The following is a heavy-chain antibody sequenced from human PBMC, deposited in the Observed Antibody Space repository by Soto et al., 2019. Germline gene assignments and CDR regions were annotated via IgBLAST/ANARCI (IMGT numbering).Heavy chain of an antibody. Sequence: SETLSLTCTVSGGSISSYYWSWIRQPPGKGLEWIGYIYYSGSTNYNPSLKSRVTISVDTSKNQFSLKLTSVTAADTAVYYCAREKVGATIGYYWGQGTLVTVSS. D-gene: IGHD1-26*01. CDR1: GGSISSYY. J-gene: IGHJ4*02. CDR3: AREKVGATIGYY. CDR2: IYYSGST. V-gene: IGHV4-59*12.